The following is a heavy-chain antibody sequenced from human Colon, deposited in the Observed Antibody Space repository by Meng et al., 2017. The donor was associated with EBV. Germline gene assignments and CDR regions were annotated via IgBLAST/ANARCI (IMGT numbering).Heavy chain of an antibody. CDR3: ARGPSRWLQFSFDY. CDR2: IYYSGST. D-gene: IGHD5-24*01. CDR1: GGSNSSGGYY. Sequence: VHLQGSGPGIVKHLQTLSLTCTSCGGSNSSGGYYWSWIRQHPGKGLEWIGYIYYSGSTYYNPSLKSRVTISIDTSKNQFSLKLSSVTAADTAVYYCARGPSRWLQFSFDYWGQGTLVTVSS. V-gene: IGHV4-31*03. J-gene: IGHJ4*02.